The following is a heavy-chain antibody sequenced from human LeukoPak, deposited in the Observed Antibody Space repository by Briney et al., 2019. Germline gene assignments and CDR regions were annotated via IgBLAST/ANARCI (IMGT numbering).Heavy chain of an antibody. CDR2: IYYSGST. D-gene: IGHD3-3*01. J-gene: IGHJ4*02. CDR1: GGSISTYY. Sequence: SETLSLTCSVSGGSISTYYWTWIRQPPGKGLEWIGYIYYSGSTNYNPTLKSRVTISLDTSKNQFSLKLSSVTAADTAVYYCARAILSGYPDSWGQGTLVIVFS. CDR3: ARAILSGYPDS. V-gene: IGHV4-59*01.